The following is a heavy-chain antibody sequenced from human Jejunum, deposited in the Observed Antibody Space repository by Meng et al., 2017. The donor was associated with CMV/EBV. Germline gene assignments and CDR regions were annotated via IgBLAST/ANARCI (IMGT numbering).Heavy chain of an antibody. D-gene: IGHD5-12*01. J-gene: IGHJ4*02. CDR2: IYSGDDT. V-gene: IGHV2-5*02. Sequence: FSITYATVGVGSIRQPPGKALEWLALIYSGDDTRYTPSLHGRLTISWDTSKNQVLLTMTNVDPVDTATYYCARRQTCGNGAYCLDQWGQGALVTVSS. CDR1: FSITYATVG. CDR3: ARRQTCGNGAYCLDQ.